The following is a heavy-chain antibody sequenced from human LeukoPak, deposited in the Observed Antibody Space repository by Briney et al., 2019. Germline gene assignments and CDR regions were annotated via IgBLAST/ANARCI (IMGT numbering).Heavy chain of an antibody. J-gene: IGHJ3*02. Sequence: GGSLRLSCVASGFTFSDYYMSWIRQAPGKGLEWISYISSSSSYIYYADSVKGRFTISRDNAKNSLYLQMNSLRAEDTAVYYCARDLTAHSYGYIEAFDIWGQGTMVTVSS. V-gene: IGHV3-11*06. CDR3: ARDLTAHSYGYIEAFDI. CDR1: GFTFSDYY. D-gene: IGHD5-18*01. CDR2: ISSSSSYI.